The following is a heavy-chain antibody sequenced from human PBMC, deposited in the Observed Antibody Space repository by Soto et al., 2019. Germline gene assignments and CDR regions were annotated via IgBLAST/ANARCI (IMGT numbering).Heavy chain of an antibody. CDR2: IYYSGST. CDR1: GDSMSSYY. CDR3: ARAKSNYQTFDH. J-gene: IGHJ4*02. V-gene: IGHV4-59*01. Sequence: ETLSLTCTVSGDSMSSYYWSWIRQPPGKGLEWIGYIYYSGSTTYNPSLRSRVTMSVDTSKNQFSLRLSSVTAADTAVYYCARAKSNYQTFDHWGQGSQVTVSS. D-gene: IGHD4-4*01.